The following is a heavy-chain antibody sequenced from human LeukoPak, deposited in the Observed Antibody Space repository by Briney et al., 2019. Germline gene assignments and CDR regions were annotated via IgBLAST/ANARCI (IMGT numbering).Heavy chain of an antibody. CDR3: AKVGSSWSLLGS. CDR1: GFTFSSYA. Sequence: PGGSLRLSCVASGFTFSSYAMSWVRQAPGKGLEWVSGISGSGGSTYYADPVKGRFTISRDNSKNTLYLQMDSLRAEDTAVYYCAKVGSSWSLLGSWGQGTLVTVSS. V-gene: IGHV3-23*01. J-gene: IGHJ5*01. D-gene: IGHD6-13*01. CDR2: ISGSGGST.